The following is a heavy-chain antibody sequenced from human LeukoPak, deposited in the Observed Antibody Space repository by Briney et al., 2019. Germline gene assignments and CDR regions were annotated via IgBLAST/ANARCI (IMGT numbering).Heavy chain of an antibody. CDR2: IYYSGST. Sequence: SETPPLTCTVSGGSISSYYWSWIRQPPGKGPEWIGYIYYSGSTNYNPSLKSRVTISVDTSKNQFSLKLSSVTAADTAVYHCARGGSAFDIWGQGTMVTVSS. CDR1: GGSISSYY. D-gene: IGHD3-10*01. CDR3: ARGGSAFDI. V-gene: IGHV4-59*01. J-gene: IGHJ3*02.